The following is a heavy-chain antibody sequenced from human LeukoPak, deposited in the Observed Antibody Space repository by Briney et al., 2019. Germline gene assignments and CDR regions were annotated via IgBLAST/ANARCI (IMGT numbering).Heavy chain of an antibody. CDR2: INPNSGGT. J-gene: IGHJ6*02. D-gene: IGHD6-19*01. Sequence: ASVKVSCKASGYTFTGYYMRWVRQAPGQGLEWMGWINPNSGGTNYAQKFQGRVTMTRDTSISTAYMELSRLRSDDTAVYYCARGGDSSGWYVNYGMDVWGQGTTVTVSS. CDR3: ARGGDSSGWYVNYGMDV. CDR1: GYTFTGYY. V-gene: IGHV1-2*02.